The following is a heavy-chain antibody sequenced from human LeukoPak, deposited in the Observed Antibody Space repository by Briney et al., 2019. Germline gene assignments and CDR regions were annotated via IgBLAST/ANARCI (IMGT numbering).Heavy chain of an antibody. CDR3: ARDLLDSYGLNSFDY. J-gene: IGHJ4*02. CDR1: GYTFTSYY. V-gene: IGHV1-46*01. D-gene: IGHD5-18*01. Sequence: ASVKVSCKASGYTFTSYYMHWVRQAPGQGLEWMGIINPSGGSTSYAQKFQGRVTMTTDTSTSTAYMELRSLRSDDTAVYYCARDLLDSYGLNSFDYWGQGTLVTVSS. CDR2: INPSGGST.